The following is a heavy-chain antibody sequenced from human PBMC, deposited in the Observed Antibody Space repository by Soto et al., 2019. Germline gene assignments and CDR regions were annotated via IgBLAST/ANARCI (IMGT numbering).Heavy chain of an antibody. CDR3: VRMTDWRVDN. Sequence: QVQLQESGPGLVETSETLSLTCTVSGGSMANAAYYWPWIRQYPGEGLEWIGYSYYSGTTYYHPSFKSRVAISLDTSRNQFSLKLSSVTVADTAVYYFVRMTDWRVDNWCPGTLVTVSS. V-gene: IGHV4-31*03. CDR2: SYYSGTT. D-gene: IGHD3-9*01. J-gene: IGHJ4*02. CDR1: GGSMANAAYY.